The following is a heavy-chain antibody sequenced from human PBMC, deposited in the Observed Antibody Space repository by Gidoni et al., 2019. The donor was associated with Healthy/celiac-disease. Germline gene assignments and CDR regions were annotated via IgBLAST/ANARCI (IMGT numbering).Heavy chain of an antibody. Sequence: QVQLQESGPGLVKPSQTLSLTCTVSGASLSSGGYYWSWIRQHPGKGLEWIGYIYYSGSTYYNPSLKSLVTISVDTSKNQFSLKLSSVTAADTAVYYCARGGIYCSGGSCYQYYFDYWGQGTLVTVSS. D-gene: IGHD2-15*01. CDR1: GASLSSGGYY. J-gene: IGHJ4*02. CDR2: IYYSGST. V-gene: IGHV4-31*01. CDR3: ARGGIYCSGGSCYQYYFDY.